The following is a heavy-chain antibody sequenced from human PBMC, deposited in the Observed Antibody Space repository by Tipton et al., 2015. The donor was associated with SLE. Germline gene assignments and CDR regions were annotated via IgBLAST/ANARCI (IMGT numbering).Heavy chain of an antibody. V-gene: IGHV4-34*01. CDR3: ARRRFQSASDS. D-gene: IGHD2-21*01. Sequence: TLSLTCAVYGGSFSGYSWSWIRKPPGKGLGWIGTIYYSGRTDYNPSLKSRVTMSVDTSMNQFSLRLRSVTAADTAVYYCARRRFQSASDSWGQGTVVSVSS. J-gene: IGHJ4*02. CDR2: IYYSGRT. CDR1: GGSFSGYS.